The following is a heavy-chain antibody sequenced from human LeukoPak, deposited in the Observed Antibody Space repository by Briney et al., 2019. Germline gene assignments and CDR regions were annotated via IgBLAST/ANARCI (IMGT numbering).Heavy chain of an antibody. V-gene: IGHV4-34*01. Sequence: PSETLSLTCAVYGGSFSGYYWSWIRQPPGKGLEWIGEINHSGSTNYNPSLKSRVTISVDTSKNQFSLKLSSVTAADTAVYYCARVHHTVDYYYYYMDVWGKGTTVTVSS. CDR1: GGSFSGYY. J-gene: IGHJ6*03. CDR2: INHSGST. CDR3: ARVHHTVDYYYYYMDV. D-gene: IGHD4-23*01.